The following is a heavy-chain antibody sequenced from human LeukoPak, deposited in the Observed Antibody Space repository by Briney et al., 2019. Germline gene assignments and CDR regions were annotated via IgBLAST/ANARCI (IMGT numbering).Heavy chain of an antibody. CDR1: GYTFTSYG. Sequence: ASVKVSCKASGYTFTSYGISWVRQAPGQGLEWMGWISAYNGNTNYAQKLQGRVTMTTDTSTSTAYMELRSLRSDDTAVYYCARSPLGVITFGGVIAPFDYWGQGTLVTVSS. J-gene: IGHJ4*02. CDR2: ISAYNGNT. D-gene: IGHD3-16*02. V-gene: IGHV1-18*01. CDR3: ARSPLGVITFGGVIAPFDY.